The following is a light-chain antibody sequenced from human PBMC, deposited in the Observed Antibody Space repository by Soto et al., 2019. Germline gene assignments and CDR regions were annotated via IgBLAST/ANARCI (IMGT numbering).Light chain of an antibody. CDR3: GTWDNSLSLPYV. CDR2: ENN. Sequence: QSVLTQPPSVSAAPGQKVTISCSGSSSNIGNSYVSWYQQLPGTAPKLLIFENNKRPSGIPDRFSASKSGTSATLAITGLQTGDAADYYCGTWDNSLSLPYVFGTGTKVTVL. J-gene: IGLJ1*01. CDR1: SSNIGNSY. V-gene: IGLV1-51*02.